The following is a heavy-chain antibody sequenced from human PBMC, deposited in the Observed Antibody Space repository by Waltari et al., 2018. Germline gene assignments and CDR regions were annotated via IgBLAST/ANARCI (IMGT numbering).Heavy chain of an antibody. D-gene: IGHD6-13*01. J-gene: IGHJ4*02. CDR3: ARDLRIAGSFDY. CDR1: GFTFSSYG. CDR2: IWYDGMNK. V-gene: IGHV3-33*01. Sequence: QVQLVESGGGVVQPGRSLRLSCAASGFTFSSYGMHWVRQAPGKGLEWVAVIWYDGMNKDYADSLKGRFTISRDNSKNTLYLQMNSLRAEDTAVYYCARDLRIAGSFDYWGQGTLVTVSS.